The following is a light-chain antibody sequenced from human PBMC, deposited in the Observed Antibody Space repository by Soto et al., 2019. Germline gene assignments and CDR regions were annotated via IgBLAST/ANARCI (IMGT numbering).Light chain of an antibody. J-gene: IGKJ1*01. V-gene: IGKV3-15*01. CDR1: QSVSSN. Sequence: EIVMTQSPATLSVSPGERATLSCRASQSVSSNLAWYQQKPGQAPRLLIFGASTRANGIPARFSGSGSGTEFTLTIRSLQSEDFAVYYCQQYDNSWPWTFGQGNKVAIK. CDR3: QQYDNSWPWT. CDR2: GAS.